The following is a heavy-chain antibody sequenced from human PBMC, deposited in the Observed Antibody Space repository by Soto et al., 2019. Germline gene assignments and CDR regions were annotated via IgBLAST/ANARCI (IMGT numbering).Heavy chain of an antibody. CDR1: GLTFSSYW. D-gene: IGHD3-16*01. CDR3: AKTAGYDYVWGSSGLDP. CDR2: ISYDGSDK. J-gene: IGHJ5*02. Sequence: PGGSLRLSCAASGLTFSSYWMHWVRQAPGKGLEWVAVISYDGSDKYYGDSVKGRFTISRDDSKNTLYLQMNSLRVEDTAIYYCAKTAGYDYVWGSSGLDP. V-gene: IGHV3-30*18.